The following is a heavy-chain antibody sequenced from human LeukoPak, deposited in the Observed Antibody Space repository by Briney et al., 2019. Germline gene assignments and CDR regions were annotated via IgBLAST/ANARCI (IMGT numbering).Heavy chain of an antibody. D-gene: IGHD6-13*01. J-gene: IGHJ4*02. Sequence: SETLSLTCTVSGGSISSGGYCWSWIRQHPGKGLEWIGYIYYSGSTYYNPSLKSRVTISVDTSKNQFSLKLSSVTAADTAVYYCARVCPAGQLGDFDYWGQGTLVTVSS. CDR3: ARVCPAGQLGDFDY. CDR1: GGSISSGGYC. CDR2: IYYSGST. V-gene: IGHV4-31*03.